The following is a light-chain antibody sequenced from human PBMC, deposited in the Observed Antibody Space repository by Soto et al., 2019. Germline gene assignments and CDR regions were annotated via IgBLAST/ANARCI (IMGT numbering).Light chain of an antibody. J-gene: IGKJ1*01. Sequence: DIQMTQSPSSLSASVGDRVTITCRTTHSISDYLNWYQQKPGKAPKLLIYAASSLQSGVPSRFSGGGCGTEFTLTIASLQPEDSATYYCQQSFNAPRTFGQGTKVEI. CDR3: QQSFNAPRT. CDR1: HSISDY. V-gene: IGKV1-39*01. CDR2: AAS.